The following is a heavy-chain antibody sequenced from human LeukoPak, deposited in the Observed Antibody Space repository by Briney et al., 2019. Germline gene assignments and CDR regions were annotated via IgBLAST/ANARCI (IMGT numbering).Heavy chain of an antibody. CDR1: GGTFSSYA. Sequence: GASVKVSCKASGGTFSSYAISWVRQAPGQGLEWMGRIIPILGIANYAQKFQGRVTITADKSTSTAYMELSSLRSEDTAVYYCARNDVTEYYFDYWGQGTLVTVSS. CDR3: ARNDVTEYYFDY. J-gene: IGHJ4*02. D-gene: IGHD1-1*01. CDR2: IIPILGIA. V-gene: IGHV1-69*04.